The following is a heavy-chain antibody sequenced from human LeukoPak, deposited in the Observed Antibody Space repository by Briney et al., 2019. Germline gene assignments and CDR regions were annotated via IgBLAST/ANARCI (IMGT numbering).Heavy chain of an antibody. V-gene: IGHV1-69*05. CDR3: ARGAPSGSYGIAWYFDL. D-gene: IGHD1-26*01. CDR1: GGTFSSYA. Sequence: SVKVSCKASGGTFSSYAISWVRQAPGQGLEWMGGIIPIFGTANYAQKFQGRVTMTRNTSISTAYMELSSLRSEDTAVYYCARGAPSGSYGIAWYFDLWGRGTLVTVSS. CDR2: IIPIFGTA. J-gene: IGHJ2*01.